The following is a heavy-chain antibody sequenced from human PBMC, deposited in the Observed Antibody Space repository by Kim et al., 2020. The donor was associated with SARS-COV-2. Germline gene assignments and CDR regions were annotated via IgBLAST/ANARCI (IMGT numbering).Heavy chain of an antibody. J-gene: IGHJ4*02. V-gene: IGHV4-34*01. CDR3: ARGRIAAAGTIDY. CDR2: INHSGST. CDR1: GGSFSGYY. Sequence: SETLSLTCAVYGGSFSGYYWSWIRQPPGKGLEWIGEINHSGSTNYNPSLKSRVTISVDTSKNQFSLKLSSVTAADTAVYYCARGRIAAAGTIDYWGQGTLVTVSS. D-gene: IGHD6-13*01.